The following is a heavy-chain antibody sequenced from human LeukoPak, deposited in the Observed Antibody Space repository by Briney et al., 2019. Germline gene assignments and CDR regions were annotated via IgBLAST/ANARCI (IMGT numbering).Heavy chain of an antibody. Sequence: QTGGSLRLSCAASGFTCSDYAMNWVRQAPGKGLEWISYISSSRGNAVYYAAPVRGRFTISRDDAKNSLYLQMHSLRGEDTAVYYCARESRDGSSWTGALDYWGQGTLVTVSS. CDR3: ARESRDGSSWTGALDY. CDR2: ISSSRGNAV. V-gene: IGHV3-48*04. D-gene: IGHD6-13*01. J-gene: IGHJ4*02. CDR1: GFTCSDYA.